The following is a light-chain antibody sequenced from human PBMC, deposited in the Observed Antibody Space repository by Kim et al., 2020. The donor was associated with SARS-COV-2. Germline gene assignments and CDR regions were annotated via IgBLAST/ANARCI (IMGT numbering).Light chain of an antibody. CDR3: AAWDDSLNAVV. V-gene: IGLV1-44*01. Sequence: RETISCSESSSNIGRNAVNCYQQLPGTAPKLLIYSKNQRPSGVPDRFSGSKSGTSASLAISGLQSEDEADYYCAAWDDSLNAVVFGGGTQLTVL. J-gene: IGLJ2*01. CDR2: SKN. CDR1: SSNIGRNA.